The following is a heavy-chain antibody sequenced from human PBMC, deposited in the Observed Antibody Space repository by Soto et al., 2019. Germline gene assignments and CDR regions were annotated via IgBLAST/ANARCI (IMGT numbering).Heavy chain of an antibody. Sequence: PSETLSLTCTVSGGSISTYYWSWIRQSPGKGLEWIGNIYYRGTTNYNPSLKSRLTISIDTSENHFSLKLISVTAADTAVYYCARDGFTMVRGGDVFDIWGQGTMVTVSS. CDR2: IYYRGTT. V-gene: IGHV4-59*01. CDR3: ARDGFTMVRGGDVFDI. CDR1: GGSISTYY. J-gene: IGHJ3*02. D-gene: IGHD3-10*01.